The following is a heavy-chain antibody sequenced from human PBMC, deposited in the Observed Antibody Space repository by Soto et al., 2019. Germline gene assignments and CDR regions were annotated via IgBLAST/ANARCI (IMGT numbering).Heavy chain of an antibody. CDR1: GFTFSSYA. Sequence: PGGSLRLSCAASGFTFSSYAMHWVRQAPGKGLEWVAVISYDGSNKYYADSVKGRFTISRDNSKNTLYLQMNSLRAEDTAVYYCARERHSSDKRNYYYYGMDVWGQGTTVTVSS. CDR2: ISYDGSNK. D-gene: IGHD6-19*01. J-gene: IGHJ6*02. CDR3: ARERHSSDKRNYYYYGMDV. V-gene: IGHV3-30-3*01.